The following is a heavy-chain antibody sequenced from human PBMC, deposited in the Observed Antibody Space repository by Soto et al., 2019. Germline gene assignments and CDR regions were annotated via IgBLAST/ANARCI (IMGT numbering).Heavy chain of an antibody. V-gene: IGHV1-18*01. Sequence: ASVKVSFKASGYTFTSYGISWVRQAPGQGLEWMGWISAYNGNTNYAQKLQGRVTMTTDTSTSTAYMELRSLRSDDTAVYYCARKGTPYGSGSYPFDYWGQGTLVTVSS. CDR3: ARKGTPYGSGSYPFDY. CDR2: ISAYNGNT. D-gene: IGHD3-10*01. CDR1: GYTFTSYG. J-gene: IGHJ4*02.